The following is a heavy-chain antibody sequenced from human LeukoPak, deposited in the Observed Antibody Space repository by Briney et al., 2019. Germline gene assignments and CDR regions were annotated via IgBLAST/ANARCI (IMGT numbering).Heavy chain of an antibody. CDR1: GGTFSSYA. CDR3: ARDGIVATYSDY. D-gene: IGHD5-12*01. CDR2: IIPILGIA. J-gene: IGHJ4*02. V-gene: IGHV1-69*04. Sequence: GSSVKVSCKASGGTFSSYAISRVRQAPGQGLEWMGRIIPILGIANYAQKFQGRVTITADKSTSTAYMELSSLRSEDTAVYYCARDGIVATYSDYWGQGTLVTVSS.